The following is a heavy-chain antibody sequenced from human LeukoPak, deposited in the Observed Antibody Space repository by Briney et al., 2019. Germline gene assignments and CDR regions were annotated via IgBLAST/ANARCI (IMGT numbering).Heavy chain of an antibody. CDR3: ARWRSSASYYYGMDV. V-gene: IGHV5-51*01. J-gene: IGHJ6*02. CDR1: GYSFTSYW. CDR2: IYPGDSDT. Sequence: GESLKISCKGSGYSFTSYWIGWVRQMPGKGLEWMGIIYPGDSDTRYSPSFQGQVTVSADKSISTAYLQWSSLKASDTAMYYCARWRSSASYYYGMDVWGQGTTVTVSS. D-gene: IGHD6-13*01.